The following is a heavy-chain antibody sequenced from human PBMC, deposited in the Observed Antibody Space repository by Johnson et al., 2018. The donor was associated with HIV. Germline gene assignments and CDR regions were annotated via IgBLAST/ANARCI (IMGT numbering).Heavy chain of an antibody. CDR2: MNSDGSST. CDR1: GFTFSNYA. CDR3: AKDPGWFGEPGDAFDI. Sequence: VQLVESGGGVVQPGRSLRLSCAASGFTFSNYAIHWVRKAPGKGLVWVSRMNSDGSSTTYADSVKGRFTISRDNAKNTLYLQMKTLRAEDTAVYYCAKDPGWFGEPGDAFDIWG. J-gene: IGHJ3*02. V-gene: IGHV3-74*03. D-gene: IGHD3-10*01.